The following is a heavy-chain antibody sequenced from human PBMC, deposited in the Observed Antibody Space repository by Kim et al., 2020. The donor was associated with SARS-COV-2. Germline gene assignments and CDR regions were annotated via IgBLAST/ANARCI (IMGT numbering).Heavy chain of an antibody. CDR3: ARDGSSGWYAPQH. V-gene: IGHV1-3*01. D-gene: IGHD6-19*01. J-gene: IGHJ1*01. Sequence: SQKVQGRVTITRDTSASTAYMGLSSLRSEDTAVYCCARDGSSGWYAPQHWGQGTLVTVSS.